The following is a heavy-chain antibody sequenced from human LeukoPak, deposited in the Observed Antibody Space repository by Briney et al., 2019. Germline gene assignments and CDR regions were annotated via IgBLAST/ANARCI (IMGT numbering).Heavy chain of an antibody. CDR1: GYTFTTYW. V-gene: IGHV5-51*01. CDR3: ARHGLGSSWFGFDY. D-gene: IGHD6-13*01. Sequence: GESLKISCKGSGYTFTTYWIGWVRQMPGKGLEWMGIIYPGDSDPRYSPSFQGQVTISADKSISTAYLQWSSLKASDSAIYYCARHGLGSSWFGFDYWGQGTLVTVSS. J-gene: IGHJ4*02. CDR2: IYPGDSDP.